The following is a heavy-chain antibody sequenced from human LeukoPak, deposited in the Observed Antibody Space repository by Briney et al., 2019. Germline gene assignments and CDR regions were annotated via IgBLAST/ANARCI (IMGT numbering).Heavy chain of an antibody. D-gene: IGHD3-9*01. CDR1: GYTFTSYY. CDR3: ARGPIYFDWFFFDY. J-gene: IGHJ4*02. CDR2: INPNSGGT. V-gene: IGHV1-2*02. Sequence: ASVKVSCKASGYTFTSYYMHWVRQAPGQGLEWMGWINPNSGGTNYAQKFQGRVTMTRDTSISTAYMELSRLRSDDTAVYYCARGPIYFDWFFFDYWGQGTLVTVSS.